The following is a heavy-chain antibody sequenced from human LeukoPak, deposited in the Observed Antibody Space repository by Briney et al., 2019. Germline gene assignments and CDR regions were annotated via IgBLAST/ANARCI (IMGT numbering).Heavy chain of an antibody. CDR2: TSGSSSDT. V-gene: IGHV3-11*06. J-gene: IGHJ4*02. Sequence: GGSLRLSCAASGFMFSDYYMSWIRQAPGKGLEWVSYTSGSSSDTNYADSVEGRFTISRDNAKNSLYLQMNSLRAEDTAVYYCAREPDSLDSGSYGYFDYWGQGTLVTVSS. D-gene: IGHD1-26*01. CDR3: AREPDSLDSGSYGYFDY. CDR1: GFMFSDYY.